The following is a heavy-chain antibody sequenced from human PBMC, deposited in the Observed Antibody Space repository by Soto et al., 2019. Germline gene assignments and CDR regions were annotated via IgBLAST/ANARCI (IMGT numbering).Heavy chain of an antibody. D-gene: IGHD2-2*01. CDR3: ARVTSSIVVVPDYGMDV. V-gene: IGHV1-18*04. Sequence: ASVKVSCKASGYTFVSHGVNWVRQAPGQGLEWMGWISAKNGNTKFAQKFQGRVTMTTDTSTSTAYMELRGLRSDDTAVYYCARVTSSIVVVPDYGMDVWGQGTTVTVSS. J-gene: IGHJ6*02. CDR2: ISAKNGNT. CDR1: GYTFVSHG.